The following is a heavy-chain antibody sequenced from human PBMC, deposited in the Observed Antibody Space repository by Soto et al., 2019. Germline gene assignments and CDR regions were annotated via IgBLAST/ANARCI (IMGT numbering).Heavy chain of an antibody. Sequence: GGSLRLSCAVSGFTLSDHYIDWVRQAPGKGLERVGRSRDKPQGYSTAYAASVKGRFTTSRDESKNSAYMQMNSLKTEDTADYYCVRATYFSDSSGYTRCLDYWGQGTLVTVSS. V-gene: IGHV3-72*01. D-gene: IGHD3-22*01. J-gene: IGHJ4*02. CDR3: VRATYFSDSSGYTRCLDY. CDR2: SRDKPQGYST. CDR1: GFTLSDHY.